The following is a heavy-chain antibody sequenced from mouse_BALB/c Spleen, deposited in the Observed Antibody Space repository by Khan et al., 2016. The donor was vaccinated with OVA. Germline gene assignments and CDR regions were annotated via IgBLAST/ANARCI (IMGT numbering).Heavy chain of an antibody. J-gene: IGHJ4*01. CDR3: GGEVGYHDAMDD. Sequence: QIQLVQSGPELKKPGETVKISCKASGFTFTNYGMNWVKQAPGKGLKWMGWINTYTGEPTYADDFTGRFAFSLETSASTAYLQINNLKNEDTATYYCGGEVGYHDAMDDWGEGTSVTVFS. V-gene: IGHV9-3-1*01. CDR2: INTYTGEP. D-gene: IGHD1-2*01. CDR1: GFTFTNYG.